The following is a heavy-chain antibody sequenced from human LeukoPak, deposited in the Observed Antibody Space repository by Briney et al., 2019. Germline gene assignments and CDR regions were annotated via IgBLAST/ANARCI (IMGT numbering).Heavy chain of an antibody. Sequence: PGGSLRLSCAASGFTFSSYAMHWVRQAPGKGLEWVAVISYDGSNKYYADSVKGRFTISRDNSKNTLYLQMNSLRAEDTAVYYCARNWAAAGTRIGWFDYWGQGTLVTVSS. V-gene: IGHV3-30-3*01. D-gene: IGHD6-13*01. CDR3: ARNWAAAGTRIGWFDY. CDR2: ISYDGSNK. J-gene: IGHJ4*02. CDR1: GFTFSSYA.